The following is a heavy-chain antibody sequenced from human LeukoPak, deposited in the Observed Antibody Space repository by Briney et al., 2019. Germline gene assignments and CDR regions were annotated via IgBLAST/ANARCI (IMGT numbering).Heavy chain of an antibody. D-gene: IGHD6-19*01. CDR2: IYHNGTT. Sequence: SETLSLTCIISGVSINSHYWTWIRQPPGKGLEWVGYIYHNGTTDYNASLKSRVTMSLETSNNQFSLKLSSVTAADTAVYYCGRVGSGWYYFDYWGQGTLVTVSS. J-gene: IGHJ4*02. CDR1: GVSINSHY. CDR3: GRVGSGWYYFDY. V-gene: IGHV4-59*11.